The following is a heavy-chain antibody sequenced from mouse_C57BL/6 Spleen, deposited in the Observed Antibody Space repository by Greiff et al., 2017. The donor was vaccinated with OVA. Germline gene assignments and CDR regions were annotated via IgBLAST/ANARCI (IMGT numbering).Heavy chain of an antibody. Sequence: VQLQQSGPVLVKPGASVKMSCKASGYTFTDYYMNWVKQSHGKSLEWIGVINPYNGGTSYNQKFKGKATLTVDKSSSTAYMELNSLTSEDSAVYDCARGYGSSRYFDVWGTGTTVTVSS. CDR3: ARGYGSSRYFDV. J-gene: IGHJ1*03. CDR1: GYTFTDYY. D-gene: IGHD1-1*01. V-gene: IGHV1-19*01. CDR2: INPYNGGT.